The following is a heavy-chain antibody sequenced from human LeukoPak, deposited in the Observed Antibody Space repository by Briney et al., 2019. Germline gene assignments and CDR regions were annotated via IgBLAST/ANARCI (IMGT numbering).Heavy chain of an antibody. V-gene: IGHV6-1*01. D-gene: IGHD3-10*01. CDR1: GDSVSSNSGA. J-gene: IGHJ6*02. CDR3: ARGPATTGMVRGVIMLYYYYGMDV. Sequence: SQTLSLTCAISGDSVSSNSGAWNWIRQSPSRGLEWLGRTYYRSKWYNEYAVSVKSRITINPDTSKNQFSLQLNSVTPEDTAVYYCARGPATTGMVRGVIMLYYYYGMDVCGQGTTVTVSS. CDR2: TYYRSKWYN.